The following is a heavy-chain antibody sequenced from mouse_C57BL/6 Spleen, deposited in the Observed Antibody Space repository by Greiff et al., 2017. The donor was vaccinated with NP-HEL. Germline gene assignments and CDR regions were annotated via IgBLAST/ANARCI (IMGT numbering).Heavy chain of an antibody. CDR3: ARETSFDY. V-gene: IGHV5-6*01. CDR2: ISSGGSYT. CDR1: GFTFSSYG. J-gene: IGHJ2*01. Sequence: EVNLVESGGDLVKPGGSLKLSCAASGFTFSSYGMSWVRQTPDKRLEWVATISSGGSYTYYPDSVKGRFTISRDNAKNTLYLQMSSLKSEDTAMYYCARETSFDYWGQGTTLTVSS.